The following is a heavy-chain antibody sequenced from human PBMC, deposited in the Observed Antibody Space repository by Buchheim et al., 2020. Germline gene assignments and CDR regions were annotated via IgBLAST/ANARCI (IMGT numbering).Heavy chain of an antibody. Sequence: QVQLQQWGAGLLKPSETLSPTCAVYGGSFSGYYWSWIRQPPGKGLEWIGEINHSGSTNYNPSLKSRVTISVDTSKNQFSLKLSSVTAADTAVYYCARGRYCSGGSCQIDYWGQGTL. D-gene: IGHD2-15*01. J-gene: IGHJ4*02. CDR1: GGSFSGYY. V-gene: IGHV4-34*01. CDR2: INHSGST. CDR3: ARGRYCSGGSCQIDY.